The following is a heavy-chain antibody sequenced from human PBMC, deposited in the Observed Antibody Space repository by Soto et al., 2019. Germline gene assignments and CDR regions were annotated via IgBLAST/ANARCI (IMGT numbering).Heavy chain of an antibody. J-gene: IGHJ6*02. CDR3: ARGYGDGRYYYYGRDV. Sequence: QVQLVQSGAEVKKPGSSVKVSCKASGGTFSSYAISWVRQAPGQGLEWMGGIIPIFGTANYAQKFQGRVPINADESTSTAYMEVSSLRSEDTAVYYCARGYGDGRYYYYGRDVWGQGTTVTGSS. CDR1: GGTFSSYA. D-gene: IGHD7-27*01. CDR2: IIPIFGTA. V-gene: IGHV1-69*01.